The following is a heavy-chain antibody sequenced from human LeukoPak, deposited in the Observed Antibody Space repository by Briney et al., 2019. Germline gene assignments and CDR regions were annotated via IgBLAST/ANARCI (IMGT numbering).Heavy chain of an antibody. CDR3: ARRTLYDESSGYYPIDY. CDR2: INHSGST. CDR1: GDSISSYY. Sequence: SETLSLTCTVSGDSISSYYWSWIRQPPGKGLEWIGEINHSGSTNHNPSLKSRVTTSVDKSKKQFSLKLSSVTAADTAVYYCARRTLYDESSGYYPIDYWGQGALVTVSS. D-gene: IGHD3-22*01. V-gene: IGHV4-34*01. J-gene: IGHJ4*02.